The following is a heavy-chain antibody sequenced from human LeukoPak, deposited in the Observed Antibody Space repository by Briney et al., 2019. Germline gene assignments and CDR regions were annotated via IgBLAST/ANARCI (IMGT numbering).Heavy chain of an antibody. CDR2: IYHSGST. CDR3: ARGNSSGWYGGFDY. CDR1: GGSISSYY. Sequence: SETLSLTCTVSGGSISSYYWSWTRQPPGKGLEWIGYIYHSGSTNYNPSLKSRVTISVDTSKNQFSLKLSSVTAADTAVYYCARGNSSGWYGGFDYWGQGILVTVSS. J-gene: IGHJ4*02. V-gene: IGHV4-59*01. D-gene: IGHD6-19*01.